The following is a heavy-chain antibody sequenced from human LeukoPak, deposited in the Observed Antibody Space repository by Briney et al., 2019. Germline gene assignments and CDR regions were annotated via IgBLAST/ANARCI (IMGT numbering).Heavy chain of an antibody. J-gene: IGHJ4*02. Sequence: PGGSLRLSCAASGFTFSNYWMHWVRQAPGKALVWVSLITSDGITTDYADSVKGRFTISRDNSKNTLYLQMSSLRAEDTAVYYCAKDLSYNYVATKDCWGQGTLVTVSS. CDR3: AKDLSYNYVATKDC. D-gene: IGHD1-1*01. V-gene: IGHV3-74*01. CDR2: ITSDGITT. CDR1: GFTFSNYW.